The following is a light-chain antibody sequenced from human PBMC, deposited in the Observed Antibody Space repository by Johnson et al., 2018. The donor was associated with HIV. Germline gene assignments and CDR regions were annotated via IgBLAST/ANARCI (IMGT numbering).Light chain of an antibody. CDR1: SSNIGNNY. Sequence: QSVLTQPPSVSAAPGQKVTISCSGSSSNIGNNYVSWYQQLPGTAPKLLIYENNKRPSGIPDRFSGSKSGTSATLGITGLQTGDEADYYGGTWDGSPSGYVFGTGTKVTVL. CDR3: GTWDGSPSGYV. J-gene: IGLJ1*01. CDR2: ENN. V-gene: IGLV1-51*01.